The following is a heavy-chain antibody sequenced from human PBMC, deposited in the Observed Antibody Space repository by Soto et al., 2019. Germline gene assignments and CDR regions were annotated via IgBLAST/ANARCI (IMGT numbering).Heavy chain of an antibody. CDR1: GYTFTKYG. V-gene: IGHV1-3*01. CDR3: GRSMGAVGSSINVRWIDP. CDR2: ISAGHGRT. Sequence: QAQFVQSGAEVKRPGASVKISCKGSGYTFTKYGVHWVRQAPGKGLEWMGRISAGHGRTRISEKFQSRVTLAVDKSTNPAYMDVSGLRSEDKAVYDCGRSMGAVGSSINVRWIDPWGQGTQVTVSS. J-gene: IGHJ5*02. D-gene: IGHD1-26*01.